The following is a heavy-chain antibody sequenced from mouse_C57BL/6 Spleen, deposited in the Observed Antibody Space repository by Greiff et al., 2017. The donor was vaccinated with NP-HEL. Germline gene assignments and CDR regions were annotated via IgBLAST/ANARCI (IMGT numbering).Heavy chain of an antibody. J-gene: IGHJ4*01. CDR3: TREAMDD. Sequence: QVQLKQSGAELVRPGASVTLSCKASGYTFTDYAMHWVKQTPVHGLDWFGAIVPETGGTAYNQKFKGKAILTADKSSSTAYMELRSLTSEASAVYYSTREAMDDWGQGTSVTVSS. CDR2: IVPETGGT. V-gene: IGHV1-15*01. CDR1: GYTFTDYA.